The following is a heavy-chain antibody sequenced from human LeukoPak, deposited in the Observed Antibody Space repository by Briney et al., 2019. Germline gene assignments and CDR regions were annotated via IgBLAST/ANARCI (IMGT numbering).Heavy chain of an antibody. Sequence: PGGSLRLSCAASEFTFSTYAMHWVRQAPGKGLEWVAVISYDGSNKYYADSVKGRFTISRDNSKNTLYLQMNSLRAEDTAVYYCASGAHYDFWSGHLQHWGQGTLVTVSS. CDR1: EFTFSTYA. J-gene: IGHJ1*01. D-gene: IGHD3-3*01. V-gene: IGHV3-30*04. CDR2: ISYDGSNK. CDR3: ASGAHYDFWSGHLQH.